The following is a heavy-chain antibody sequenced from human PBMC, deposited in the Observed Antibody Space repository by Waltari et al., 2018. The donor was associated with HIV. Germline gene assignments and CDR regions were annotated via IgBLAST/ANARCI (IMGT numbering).Heavy chain of an antibody. J-gene: IGHJ4*02. CDR3: ARGDIVATGGFDF. CDR2: ISHRGST. Sequence: QVQLQESGPGLVKPSETLSLTCAVSSYSFSSAYSWGWIRQSPGKGLEWIGSISHRGSTDYNPSLKSRVTISGDTSKNQVSLKRSSVTAADTAVYYCARGDIVATGGFDFWGQGTLVTVSS. CDR1: SYSFSSAYS. V-gene: IGHV4-38-2*01. D-gene: IGHD5-12*01.